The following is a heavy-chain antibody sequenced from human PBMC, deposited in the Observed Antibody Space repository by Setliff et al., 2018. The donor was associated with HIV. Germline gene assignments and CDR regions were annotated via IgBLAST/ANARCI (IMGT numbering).Heavy chain of an antibody. Sequence: SQTLSLTCAISGDSVSSNSAAWNWIRQSPSRGLEWLGRTYYRSEWYSDYTVSVKSRITINPDTSKNQFSLQLNSVTPEDTAVYYCARDSGVSSNSNDAFDICGQGTMVTVSS. CDR2: TYYRSEWYS. J-gene: IGHJ3*02. CDR3: ARDSGVSSNSNDAFDI. CDR1: GDSVSSNSAA. D-gene: IGHD1-1*01. V-gene: IGHV6-1*01.